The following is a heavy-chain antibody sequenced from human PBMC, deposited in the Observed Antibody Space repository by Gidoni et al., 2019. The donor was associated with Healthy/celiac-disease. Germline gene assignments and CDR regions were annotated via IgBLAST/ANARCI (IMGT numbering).Heavy chain of an antibody. D-gene: IGHD1-26*01. CDR1: GFTFSSYW. CDR3: ARDSPEWEPLYNFDY. Sequence: EVQLVESGGGLVQPGGSLRLSCAASGFTFSSYWMSCVRQAPGKGLEWVANIKQDGSEKYYVDSVKGRFTISRDNAKNSLYLQMNSLRAEDTAVYYCARDSPEWEPLYNFDYWGQGTLVTVSS. J-gene: IGHJ4*02. V-gene: IGHV3-7*03. CDR2: IKQDGSEK.